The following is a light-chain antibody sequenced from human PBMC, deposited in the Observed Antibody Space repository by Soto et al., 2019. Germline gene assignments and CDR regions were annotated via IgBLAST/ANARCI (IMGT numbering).Light chain of an antibody. J-gene: IGKJ1*01. Sequence: DIQMTQSPSSLSASVGDRVTITCQASRNINNFVNWFQKKPGTAPKRLIYDASTLKPGVPSRFSGSGSGTDFRLTISSLQPEDFATYYCQQSDDLPTFGQGTKVDIK. V-gene: IGKV1-33*01. CDR2: DAS. CDR3: QQSDDLPT. CDR1: RNINNF.